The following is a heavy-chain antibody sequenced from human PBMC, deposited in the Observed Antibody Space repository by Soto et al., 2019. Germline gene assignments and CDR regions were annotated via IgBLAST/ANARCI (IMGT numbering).Heavy chain of an antibody. CDR2: INAGNGNT. CDR3: ARDRHYYYGMDV. V-gene: IGHV1-3*05. J-gene: IGHJ6*02. Sequence: QVQLVQSGAEEKKPGASVKVSCKASGYTFTSYAMHWVRQAPGQRLEWMGWINAGNGNTEYSQKFQGRVTITRDTSASTAYMELSSLRSEDTAVYYCARDRHYYYGMDVWGQGTTVTVSS. CDR1: GYTFTSYA.